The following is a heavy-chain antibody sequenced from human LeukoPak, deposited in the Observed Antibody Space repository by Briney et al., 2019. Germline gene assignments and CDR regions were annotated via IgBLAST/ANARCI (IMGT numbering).Heavy chain of an antibody. J-gene: IGHJ6*02. V-gene: IGHV3-66*01. CDR2: VYNVRGT. CDR1: GFSVSSNY. CDR3: ARDVRQITMVRGVIRDYYYHGMDV. Sequence: GGALRLSCAASGFSVSSNYISWVRQAPGKGLEWVSVVYNVRGTYYADSVQGRFTLSRDNSKTRLYLQLNSLRAEDTAVYYWARDVRQITMVRGVIRDYYYHGMDVWGQGTTVTVSS. D-gene: IGHD3-10*01.